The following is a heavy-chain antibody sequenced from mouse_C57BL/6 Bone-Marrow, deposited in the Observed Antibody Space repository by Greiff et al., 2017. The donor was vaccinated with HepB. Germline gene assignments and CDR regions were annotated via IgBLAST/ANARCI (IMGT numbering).Heavy chain of an antibody. Sequence: QVQLKESGAELARPGASVKLSCKASGYTFTSYGISWVKQRTGQGLEWIGEIYPRSGNTYYNEKFKGKATLTADKSTSTAYLQLRSLTSEDSAVYFCARCDYPCYFDYWGQGTTLTVSS. V-gene: IGHV1-81*01. CDR2: IYPRSGNT. D-gene: IGHD2-4*01. CDR1: GYTFTSYG. CDR3: ARCDYPCYFDY. J-gene: IGHJ2*01.